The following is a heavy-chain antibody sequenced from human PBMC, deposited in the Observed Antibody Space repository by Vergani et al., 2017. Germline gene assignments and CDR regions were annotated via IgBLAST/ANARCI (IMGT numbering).Heavy chain of an antibody. V-gene: IGHV5-10-1*03. J-gene: IGHJ4*02. CDR1: GYSFTNYW. D-gene: IGHD3-10*01. CDR2: IDPSDSYT. Sequence: EVQLVQSGAEVKKPGESLRISCKGSGYSFTNYWINWVRQMPGKGLEWMGRIDPSDSYTNYSPSFQGHVTISADKSISTAYRQWSSLKASDTAMYYCAADGSESYYMGYWGQGTLVTVSS. CDR3: AADGSESYYMGY.